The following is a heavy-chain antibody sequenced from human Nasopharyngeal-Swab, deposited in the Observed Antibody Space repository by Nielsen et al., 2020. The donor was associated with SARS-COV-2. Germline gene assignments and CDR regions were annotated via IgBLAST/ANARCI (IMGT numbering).Heavy chain of an antibody. D-gene: IGHD5-18*01. CDR3: ARDRGYSYGYSYYYYGMDV. Sequence: GESLKISCSASGFTFSSYAMHWVRQAPGKGLEYVSAISSNGGSTYYADSVKGRFTISRDNSKNTLYLQMNSLRAEDTAVYYCARDRGYSYGYSYYYYGMDVWGQGTTVTVSS. CDR1: GFTFSSYA. V-gene: IGHV3-64*04. CDR2: ISSNGGST. J-gene: IGHJ6*02.